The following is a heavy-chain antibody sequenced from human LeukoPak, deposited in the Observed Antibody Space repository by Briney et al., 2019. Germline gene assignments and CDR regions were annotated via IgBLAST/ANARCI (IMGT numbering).Heavy chain of an antibody. CDR2: ISPYNGNT. J-gene: IGHJ4*02. Sequence: ASVKVSCKASGYTFTNYGISWIRQAPGQGLEWMGWISPYNGNTNYAQEFQGRVSMTTDTSTSTVYMELRSLTCDDTAVYYCARSPLVGPTRGDYWGQGTLVTVSS. CDR3: ARSPLVGPTRGDY. V-gene: IGHV1-18*01. CDR1: GYTFTNYG. D-gene: IGHD1-26*01.